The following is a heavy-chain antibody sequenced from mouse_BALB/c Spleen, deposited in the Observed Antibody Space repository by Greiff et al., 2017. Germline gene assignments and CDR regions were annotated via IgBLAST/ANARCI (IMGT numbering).Heavy chain of an antibody. D-gene: IGHD2-14*01. CDR1: GYTFTSYW. CDR2: INPSNGRT. J-gene: IGHJ3*01. CDR3: ARWGRYDSWFAY. Sequence: QVQLQQSGAELVKPGASVKLSCKASGYTFTSYWMHWVKQRPGQGLEWIGEINPSNGRTNYNEKFKSKATLTVDKSSSTAYMQLSSLTSEDSAVYYCARWGRYDSWFAYWGQGTLVTVSA. V-gene: IGHV1S81*02.